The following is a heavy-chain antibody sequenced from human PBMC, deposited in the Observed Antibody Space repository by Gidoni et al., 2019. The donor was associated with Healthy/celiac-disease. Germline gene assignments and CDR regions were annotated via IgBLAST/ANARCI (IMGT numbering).Heavy chain of an antibody. J-gene: IGHJ6*02. CDR3: ARLRIRGYYCSSTSCYRYYYYGMDV. Sequence: QVQLQQWGAGLLKPSETLSLTCAVYGGSFRGYYWSWIRQPPGKGLEWIGEINHSGSTNYNPSLKSRVTISVDTSKNQFSLKLSSVTAADTAVYYCARLRIRGYYCSSTSCYRYYYYGMDVWGQGTTVTVSS. CDR1: GGSFRGYY. V-gene: IGHV4-34*01. CDR2: INHSGST. D-gene: IGHD2-2*01.